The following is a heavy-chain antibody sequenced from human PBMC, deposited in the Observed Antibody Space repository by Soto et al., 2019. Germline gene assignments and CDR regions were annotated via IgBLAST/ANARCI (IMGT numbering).Heavy chain of an antibody. V-gene: IGHV4-59*01. CDR3: ARESPRYGDYEGPHYFDY. J-gene: IGHJ4*02. CDR1: GGSISSYY. Sequence: QVQLQESGPGLVKPSETLSLTCTVSGGSISSYYWSWIRQPPGKGLEWIGYIYYSGSTNYNPSLKSRVTISVDTSKNQFSLKLSSVTAADTAVYYCARESPRYGDYEGPHYFDYWGQGTLVTVSS. D-gene: IGHD4-17*01. CDR2: IYYSGST.